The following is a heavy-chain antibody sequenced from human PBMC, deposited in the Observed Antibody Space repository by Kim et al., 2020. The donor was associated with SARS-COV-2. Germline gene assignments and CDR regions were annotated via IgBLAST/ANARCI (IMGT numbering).Heavy chain of an antibody. V-gene: IGHV6-1*01. D-gene: IGHD4-17*01. J-gene: IGHJ4*02. CDR3: ARDHTVTLFDY. Sequence: NDYAVAVKSRITINPDTSRNQFSLQLNSVTPEDTAVYCCARDHTVTLFDYWGQGTLVTVSS. CDR2: N.